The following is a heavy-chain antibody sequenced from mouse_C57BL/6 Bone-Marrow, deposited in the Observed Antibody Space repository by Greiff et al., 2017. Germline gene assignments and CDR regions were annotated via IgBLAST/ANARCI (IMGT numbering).Heavy chain of an antibody. CDR1: GFTFSSYT. V-gene: IGHV5-9*01. CDR2: ISGGGGNT. CDR3: ARHEYYYGSSYAMDY. Sequence: EVHLVESGGGLVKPGGSLKLSCAASGFTFSSYTMSWVRQTPEKRLEWVATISGGGGNTYYPDSVKGRFTISRDNAKNTLYLQMSSLRSEDTALYYCARHEYYYGSSYAMDYWGQGTSVTVSA. D-gene: IGHD1-1*01. J-gene: IGHJ4*01.